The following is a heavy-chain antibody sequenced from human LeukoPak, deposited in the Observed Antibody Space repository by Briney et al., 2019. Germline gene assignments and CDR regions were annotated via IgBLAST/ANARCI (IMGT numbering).Heavy chain of an antibody. CDR3: ASGVIPFGGVIVY. D-gene: IGHD3-16*02. Sequence: PSETLSLSCAVYGGSFSGYYWSWIRQPPGKGLEWIGEINHSGSTNYNPSLKSRVTISVDTSKNQFSLKLSSVTAADTAVYYCASGVIPFGGVIVYWGQGTLVTVSS. J-gene: IGHJ4*02. CDR1: GGSFSGYY. V-gene: IGHV4-34*01. CDR2: INHSGST.